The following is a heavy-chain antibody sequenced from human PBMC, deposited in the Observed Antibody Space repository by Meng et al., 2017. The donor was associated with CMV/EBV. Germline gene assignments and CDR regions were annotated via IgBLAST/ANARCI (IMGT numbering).Heavy chain of an antibody. J-gene: IGHJ5*02. CDR2: IYTSGST. Sequence: QVRRTAPGQGLVKPAEPRSLTCTVSGGSISSYYWSWIRQPAGKGLEWIGRIYTSGSTNYNPSLKSRVTMSVDTSKNQFSLKLSSVTAADTAVYYCARSMVVAGDWFDPWGQGTLVTVSS. CDR3: ARSMVVAGDWFDP. D-gene: IGHD2-15*01. CDR1: GGSISSYY. V-gene: IGHV4-4*07.